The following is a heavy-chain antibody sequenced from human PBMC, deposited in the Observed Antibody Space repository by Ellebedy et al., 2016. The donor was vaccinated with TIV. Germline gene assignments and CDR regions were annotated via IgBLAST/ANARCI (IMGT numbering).Heavy chain of an antibody. J-gene: IGHJ4*02. Sequence: GESLKISXAASGFTFSSYSMNWVRQAPGKGLEWVSYISSSSSTIYYADSVKGRFTISRDNAKNTLYLQMNSLRAEDTAVYYCAKSSTDIVVVSDYWGQGTLVTVSS. V-gene: IGHV3-48*01. CDR1: GFTFSSYS. D-gene: IGHD2-2*01. CDR3: AKSSTDIVVVSDY. CDR2: ISSSSSTI.